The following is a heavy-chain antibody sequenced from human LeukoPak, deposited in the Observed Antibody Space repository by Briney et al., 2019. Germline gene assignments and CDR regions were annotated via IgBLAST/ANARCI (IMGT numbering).Heavy chain of an antibody. CDR3: ARAGSSSWYVPFYYMDV. Sequence: ASVKVSCKASGYTFTGYYMHWVRQAPGQGLEWMGWINPNSGGTDYAQKFQGRVTMTRDTSISTAYMELSRLRSDDTAVYYCARAGSSSWYVPFYYMDVWGKGTTVTVSS. J-gene: IGHJ6*03. CDR1: GYTFTGYY. D-gene: IGHD6-13*01. V-gene: IGHV1-2*02. CDR2: INPNSGGT.